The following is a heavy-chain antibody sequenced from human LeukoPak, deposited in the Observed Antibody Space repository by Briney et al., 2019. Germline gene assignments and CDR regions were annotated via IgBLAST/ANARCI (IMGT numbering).Heavy chain of an antibody. CDR1: GGSISSYY. CDR3: ARYSSGWRSFDI. J-gene: IGHJ3*02. V-gene: IGHV4-59*01. Sequence: SETLSLTCTVSGGSISSYYWSWIRQPPGKGLEWIGYIYYSGSTNYNPSLKSRVTISVDTSKNQFSLKLSSVTAADTAVYYCARYSSGWRSFDIWGQGTMVTVSS. D-gene: IGHD6-19*01. CDR2: IYYSGST.